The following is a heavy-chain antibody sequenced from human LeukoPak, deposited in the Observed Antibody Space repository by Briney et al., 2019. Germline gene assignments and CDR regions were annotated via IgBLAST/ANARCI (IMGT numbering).Heavy chain of an antibody. J-gene: IGHJ4*02. V-gene: IGHV3-74*03. D-gene: IGHD6-6*01. CDR2: ISSDGSST. CDR3: ARDQRVTGRPDIDY. CDR1: GFTFRNHW. Sequence: GGSLRLSCAASGFTFRNHWMHWVRQTPGKGLVWVSRISSDGSSTTYADSVKGRFTISRDNAKNTLYLQMNNPRAEDTAMYYCARDQRVTGRPDIDYWGQGTLVIVSS.